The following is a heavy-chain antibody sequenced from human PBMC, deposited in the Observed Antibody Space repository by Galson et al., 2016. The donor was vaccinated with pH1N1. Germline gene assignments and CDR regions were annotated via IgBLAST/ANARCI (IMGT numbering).Heavy chain of an antibody. D-gene: IGHD3-10*01. Sequence: SVKVSCKASGGTFSNSAISWVRQAPGQGLEWMGGISPIFDSINYAQRFQGRVTVSADIFTNTAYMELSRLRSEGTAIYYCATAGPLVREILYYSYAMDVWGQGTTVTVSS. CDR1: GGTFSNSA. J-gene: IGHJ6*01. CDR3: ATAGPLVREILYYSYAMDV. V-gene: IGHV1-69*06. CDR2: ISPIFDSI.